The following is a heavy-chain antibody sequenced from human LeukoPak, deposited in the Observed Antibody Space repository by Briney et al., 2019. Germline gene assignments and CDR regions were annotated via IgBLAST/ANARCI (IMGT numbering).Heavy chain of an antibody. CDR3: ARENNQYYFDY. CDR1: GGSISSYY. V-gene: IGHV4-59*01. D-gene: IGHD1/OR15-1a*01. CDR2: IYYSGST. Sequence: TSETLSLTCTVSGGSISSYYWSWIRQPPGKGLEWIGYIYYSGSTNYNPSLKSRVTISVDTSKNQFSLKLSSVTAADTAVYYCARENNQYYFDYWGQGTLVTVSS. J-gene: IGHJ4*02.